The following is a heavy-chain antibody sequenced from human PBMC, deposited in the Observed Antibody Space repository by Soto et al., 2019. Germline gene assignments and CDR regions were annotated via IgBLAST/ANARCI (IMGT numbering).Heavy chain of an antibody. CDR3: ARPRSHYYDRSAERAFDI. V-gene: IGHV1-69*01. CDR2: IIPLFGTT. J-gene: IGHJ3*02. CDR1: GGTFNNYA. D-gene: IGHD3-22*01. Sequence: VKVSCKASGGTFNNYAISWVRQAPGQGLEWMGGIIPLFGTTNYAQKFQGRVTITADESRSTAYMELSSLRSEDTAFYYCARPRSHYYDRSAERAFDIWGQGTMVTVSS.